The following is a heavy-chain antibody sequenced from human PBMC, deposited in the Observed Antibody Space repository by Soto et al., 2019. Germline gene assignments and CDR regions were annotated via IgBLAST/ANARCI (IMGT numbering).Heavy chain of an antibody. CDR2: IYYSGST. Sequence: SETLSLTCTVSGGSVSSGSYYWSWIRQPPGKGLEWIGYIYYSGSTNYNPSLKSRVTISVDTSKNQFSLKLSSVTAADTAVYYCARGYYDEVWEVISYYYGMDLSGQGPTVTVSS. CDR3: ARGYYDEVWEVISYYYGMDL. V-gene: IGHV4-61*01. CDR1: GGSVSSGSYY. D-gene: IGHD3-16*01. J-gene: IGHJ6*02.